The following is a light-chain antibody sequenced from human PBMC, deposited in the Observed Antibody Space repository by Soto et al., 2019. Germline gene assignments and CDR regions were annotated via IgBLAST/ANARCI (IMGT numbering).Light chain of an antibody. V-gene: IGKV1-39*01. CDR2: AAS. J-gene: IGKJ1*01. CDR3: QQSYSTPRT. CDR1: QSINSY. Sequence: DIQMTQSPPSLSASVGDRVTITCRASQSINSYLNWYQQKPGKAPKLLIYAASSLQSGVPSRFSGSGSGTDFTLTISSLQPEDFATYYCQQSYSTPRTFGQGTKVDIK.